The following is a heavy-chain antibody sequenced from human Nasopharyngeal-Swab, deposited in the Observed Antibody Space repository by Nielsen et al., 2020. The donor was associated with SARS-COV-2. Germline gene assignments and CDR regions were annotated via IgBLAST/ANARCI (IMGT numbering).Heavy chain of an antibody. V-gene: IGHV4-4*07. CDR1: GGSISSYY. J-gene: IGHJ6*02. CDR2: IYTSGST. CDR3: ARDQKLWFGESADYYYYGMDV. D-gene: IGHD3-10*01. Sequence: SETLSLTCNVSGGSISSYYWSWIRQPAGKGLEWIGRIYTSGSTNYNPSLKSRVTMSVDTSKNQFSLKLSSVTAADTAVYYCARDQKLWFGESADYYYYGMDVWGQGTTVTVSS.